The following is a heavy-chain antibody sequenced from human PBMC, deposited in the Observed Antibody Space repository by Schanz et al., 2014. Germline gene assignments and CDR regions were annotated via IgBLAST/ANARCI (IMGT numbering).Heavy chain of an antibody. Sequence: QVQLVQSGAEVKKPGASVKVSCKASGYTFTDYHIHWVRQAPGQGLEWMGRINPNSGGTNFAQKFQGRVTVTRDTSISTAFMELSGLTSDDTATYFCARARYTGYDCSGYWGQGTLLIVSS. CDR2: INPNSGGT. J-gene: IGHJ4*02. CDR1: GYTFTDYH. D-gene: IGHD5-12*01. V-gene: IGHV1-2*06. CDR3: ARARYTGYDCSGY.